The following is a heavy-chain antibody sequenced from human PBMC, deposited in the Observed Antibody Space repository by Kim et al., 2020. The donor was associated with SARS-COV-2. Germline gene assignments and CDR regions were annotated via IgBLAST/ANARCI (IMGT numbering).Heavy chain of an antibody. Sequence: SDRRTKTYADSVKGRFTISRDNVKNTLYLQMNSLRAEDTAMYYCVGSSFWGQGTLVTISS. CDR3: VGSSF. J-gene: IGHJ4*02. D-gene: IGHD2-2*01. V-gene: IGHV3-74*01. CDR2: SDRRTK.